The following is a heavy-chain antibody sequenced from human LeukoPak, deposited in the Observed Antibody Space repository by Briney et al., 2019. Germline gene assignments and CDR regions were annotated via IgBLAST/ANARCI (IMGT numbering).Heavy chain of an antibody. CDR1: GFTFSSYS. Sequence: PGGSLRLSCAASGFTFSSYSMNWVRQAPGKGLEWVSYISSSSSTIYYADSVKGRFTISRDNAKNSLYLQMNSLRAEDTAVYYCARIFQGHSSGWYPDAFDIWGQGTMVTVSS. D-gene: IGHD6-19*01. CDR3: ARIFQGHSSGWYPDAFDI. J-gene: IGHJ3*02. V-gene: IGHV3-48*01. CDR2: ISSSSSTI.